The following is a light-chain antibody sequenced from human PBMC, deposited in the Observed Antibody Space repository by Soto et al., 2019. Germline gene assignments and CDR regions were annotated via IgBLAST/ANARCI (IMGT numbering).Light chain of an antibody. CDR1: QSVSSSY. V-gene: IGKV3-20*01. J-gene: IGKJ1*01. Sequence: EIVLTQSPGTLSLSPGERATLSCRASQSVSSSYLAWYQQKPGQAPRLLIYGAFSTATTIPDRFSGSVSGTDFTLTISRLEPEDFAVDYCQHYGSSWTFGQGTKVYIK. CDR3: QHYGSSWT. CDR2: GAF.